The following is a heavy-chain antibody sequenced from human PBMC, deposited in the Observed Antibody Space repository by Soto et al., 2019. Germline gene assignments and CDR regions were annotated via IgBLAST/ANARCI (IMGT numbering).Heavy chain of an antibody. CDR2: ISPYNGHT. Sequence: ASVKVSCKTSGYTFTTYGISWVRQAPGQGLEWMGWISPYNGHTDYLQNLQGRLTMTTDTSTNTGYMELRSLRSDDTATYYCARNISGLLGGMDVWGQGTTVTVSS. V-gene: IGHV1-18*01. J-gene: IGHJ6*02. D-gene: IGHD6-19*01. CDR1: GYTFTTYG. CDR3: ARNISGLLGGMDV.